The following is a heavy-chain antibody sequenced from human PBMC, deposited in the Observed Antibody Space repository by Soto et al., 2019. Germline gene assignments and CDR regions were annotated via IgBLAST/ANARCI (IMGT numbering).Heavy chain of an antibody. D-gene: IGHD3-16*01. CDR2: ITTSSSTI. CDR1: GFTFSTYS. Sequence: PGGSLRLSCAASGFTFSTYSMNWVRQAPGRGLEWVSYITTSSSTIYYADSVKGRFTISRDNARNSLYLQMNSLRAEDTAVYYCAREQGEFNPGMDVWGKGTTVTVSS. CDR3: AREQGEFNPGMDV. V-gene: IGHV3-48*01. J-gene: IGHJ6*03.